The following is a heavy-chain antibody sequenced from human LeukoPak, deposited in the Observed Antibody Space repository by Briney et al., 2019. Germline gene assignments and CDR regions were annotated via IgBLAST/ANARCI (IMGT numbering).Heavy chain of an antibody. V-gene: IGHV1-69*04. D-gene: IGHD3-3*01. Sequence: GASVKVSCKASGGTFSSYAISWVRQAPGQGLEWMGRIIPILGIANYAQEFQGRVTITADKSTSTAYMELSSLRSEDTAVYYCARLALYDFWSGYCKGMDVWGQGTTVTVSS. CDR2: IIPILGIA. CDR3: ARLALYDFWSGYCKGMDV. J-gene: IGHJ6*02. CDR1: GGTFSSYA.